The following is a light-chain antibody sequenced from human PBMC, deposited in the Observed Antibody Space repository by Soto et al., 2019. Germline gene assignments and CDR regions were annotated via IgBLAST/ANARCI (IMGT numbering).Light chain of an antibody. CDR1: QSVSSSY. Sequence: ENVLTQSPGTLSLSPGERATLSCRASQSVSSSYLAWYQQKPGQAPRLLIYDASSRATGIPDRFSGSGSGTDFTLTISRLEPEDSAVYYCQQYGSSPRTFGQGTKVELK. V-gene: IGKV3-20*01. J-gene: IGKJ1*01. CDR2: DAS. CDR3: QQYGSSPRT.